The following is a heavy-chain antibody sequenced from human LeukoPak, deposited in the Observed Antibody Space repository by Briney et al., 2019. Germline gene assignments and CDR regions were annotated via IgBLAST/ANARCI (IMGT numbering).Heavy chain of an antibody. Sequence: ASVKVSCKAYGYTFTSYAMNWVRQAPGQGLEWMGWINTNTGNPTYAQGFTGRFVFSLDTSVSTAYLQISSLKAEDTAVYYCARVGNFWRQNWFDPWGQGTLVTVSS. CDR3: ARVGNFWRQNWFDP. V-gene: IGHV7-4-1*02. J-gene: IGHJ5*02. CDR2: INTNTGNP. CDR1: GYTFTSYA. D-gene: IGHD3-3*01.